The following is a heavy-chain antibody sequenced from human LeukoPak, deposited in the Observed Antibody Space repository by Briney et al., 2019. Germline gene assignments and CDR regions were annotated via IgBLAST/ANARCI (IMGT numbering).Heavy chain of an antibody. Sequence: PGGSLRLSCAASGFTFSNAWMSWVRQAPGKGLEWVGRIKSKTDGGTTDYSAPVKVRFTISRDESKNTLYLQMNSLKNEDTAVYYCTALPHYYDSSGYYWGQGTMVTVPS. CDR1: GFTFSNAW. CDR2: IKSKTDGGTT. J-gene: IGHJ4*02. CDR3: TALPHYYDSSGYY. D-gene: IGHD3-22*01. V-gene: IGHV3-15*01.